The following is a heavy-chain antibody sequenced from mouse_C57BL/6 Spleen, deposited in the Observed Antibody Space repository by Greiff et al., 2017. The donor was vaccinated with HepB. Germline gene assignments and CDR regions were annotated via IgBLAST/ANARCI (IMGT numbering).Heavy chain of an antibody. V-gene: IGHV2-2*01. CDR3: ARNGGDAAYAMDY. D-gene: IGHD2-13*01. Sequence: QVQLQQSGPGLVQPSQSLSITCTVSGFSLTSYGVHWVRQSPGKGLEWLGVIWSGGSTDYNAAFISRLSISQDNSESQVFFKLNSLQADDTAIYYCARNGGDAAYAMDYWGQGTSVTVSS. CDR2: IWSGGST. CDR1: GFSLTSYG. J-gene: IGHJ4*01.